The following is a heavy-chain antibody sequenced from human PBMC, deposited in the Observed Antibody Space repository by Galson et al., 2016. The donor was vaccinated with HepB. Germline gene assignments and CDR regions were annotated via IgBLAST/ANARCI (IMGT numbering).Heavy chain of an antibody. CDR1: GFSFSSFA. Sequence: SLRLSCAASGFSFSSFAMTWVRQAPGKGPEWVSVISGSGHDTHYADSVKGRFTVSRDNSRNTLYLQMNSLRVDDTAVYYCTKRRAIAGTGDYWGQGTLVTVSS. CDR2: ISGSGHDT. V-gene: IGHV3-23*01. D-gene: IGHD6-19*01. CDR3: TKRRAIAGTGDY. J-gene: IGHJ4*02.